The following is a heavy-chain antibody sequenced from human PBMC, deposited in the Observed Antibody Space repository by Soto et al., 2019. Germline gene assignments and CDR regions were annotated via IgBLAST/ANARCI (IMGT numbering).Heavy chain of an antibody. J-gene: IGHJ4*02. CDR2: INPNSGNT. D-gene: IGHD5-12*01. V-gene: IGHV1-8*01. CDR3: ARGDIYSGFTLRDY. Sequence: QVQLVQSGAEVKKPGASVKVSCKASGYTFTSYDINWVRQDTGQGLEWMGWINPNSGNTGYAQKFQGRVTMTRNTSISTAYMELSSLRSEDTAVYYCARGDIYSGFTLRDYWGQGTLVTVSS. CDR1: GYTFTSYD.